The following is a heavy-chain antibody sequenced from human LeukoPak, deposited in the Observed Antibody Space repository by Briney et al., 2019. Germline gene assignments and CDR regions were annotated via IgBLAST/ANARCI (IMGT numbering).Heavy chain of an antibody. V-gene: IGHV3-53*01. CDR1: GFTVSSNY. D-gene: IGHD5-24*01. CDR2: IYSGGST. Sequence: GGSLRLSCAASGFTVSSNYMSWVRQAPGKGLEWVSVIYSGGSTYYADSVKGRFTISRDNSKNTLYLQMNSLRAEDTAVYYCAREDGYNCPFGYWGQGTLVTVSS. CDR3: AREDGYNCPFGY. J-gene: IGHJ4*02.